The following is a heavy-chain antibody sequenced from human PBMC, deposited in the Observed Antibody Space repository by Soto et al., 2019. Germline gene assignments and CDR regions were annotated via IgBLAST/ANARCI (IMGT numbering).Heavy chain of an antibody. CDR1: GFTFSSYA. V-gene: IGHV3-23*01. J-gene: IGHJ4*02. CDR2: ISGSGGST. D-gene: IGHD2-8*01. CDR3: VHKTNTYFDY. Sequence: GGSLRLSCAASGFTFSSYAMSWVRQAPGKGLEWVSAISGSGGSTDYADSVKGRFTISRDNSKNTLYLQMSSLRAEDTAVYYCVHKTNTYFDYWGQGTLVTVSS.